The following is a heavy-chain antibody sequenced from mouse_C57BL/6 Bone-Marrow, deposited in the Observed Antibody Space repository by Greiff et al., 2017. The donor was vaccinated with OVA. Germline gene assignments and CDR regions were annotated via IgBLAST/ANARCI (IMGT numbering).Heavy chain of an antibody. CDR2: IHPNSGST. Sequence: QVQLQQPGAELVKPGASVKLSCKASGYTFTSYWMHWVKQRPGQGLEWIGMIHPNSGSTNYNEKFKSKATLTVDKSSSTAYMQLSSLTSEDSAVDYCARSTYPPYYAMDYWGQGTSVTVSS. CDR1: GYTFTSYW. CDR3: ARSTYPPYYAMDY. J-gene: IGHJ4*01. V-gene: IGHV1-64*01.